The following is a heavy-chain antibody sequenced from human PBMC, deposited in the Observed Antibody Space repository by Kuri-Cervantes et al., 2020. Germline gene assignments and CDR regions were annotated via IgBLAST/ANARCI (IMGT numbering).Heavy chain of an antibody. CDR2: INHSGST. V-gene: IGHV4-34*01. CDR3: ARGLIHAAGYGYFDY. CDR1: RGSLSGPY. D-gene: IGHD3-9*01. Sequence: SQTLSLTCAVFRGSLSGPYWSWIRQSPGKGLEWIGEINHSGSTNYNPSLRSRVAISLDTSKNQFSLKLSSVTAADTAVYYCARGLIHAAGYGYFDYWGQGSLVTVSS. J-gene: IGHJ4*02.